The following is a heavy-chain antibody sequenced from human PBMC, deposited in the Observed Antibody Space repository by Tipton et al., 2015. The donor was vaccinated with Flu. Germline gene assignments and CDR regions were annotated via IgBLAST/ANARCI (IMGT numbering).Heavy chain of an antibody. CDR3: VGSGYSYGYVDY. J-gene: IGHJ4*02. V-gene: IGHV3-66*02. CDR2: IYSGGRT. CDR1: GFPITNNY. Sequence: SLRLSCAASGFPITNNYMSWVRQAPGKGLEWVSVIYSGGRTYYTDSVRGRFTTSRDISKNTLYLQMNSLRAEDTAVYYCVGSGYSYGYVDYWGQGTLVTVSS. D-gene: IGHD5-18*01.